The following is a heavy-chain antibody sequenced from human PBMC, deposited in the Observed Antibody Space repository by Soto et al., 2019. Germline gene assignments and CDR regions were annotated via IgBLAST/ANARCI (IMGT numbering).Heavy chain of an antibody. CDR2: IYDSGSA. D-gene: IGHD3-9*01. J-gene: IGHJ4*02. Sequence: SETLSLTCTLSGGSISDHYWSWLRQPPGKGLERIGYIYDSGSANYNPSVKSRVAISVDTSKSQFSLKLTSVTAADTAVYCCARPILTGYQYAFGYWGQGTLVTVSS. V-gene: IGHV4-59*08. CDR1: GGSISDHY. CDR3: ARPILTGYQYAFGY.